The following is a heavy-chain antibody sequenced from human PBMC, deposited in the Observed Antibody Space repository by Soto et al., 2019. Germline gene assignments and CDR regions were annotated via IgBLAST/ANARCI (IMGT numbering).Heavy chain of an antibody. J-gene: IGHJ4*02. Sequence: GESLKISCKASGYSFTTYWIGWVRQMPGKGLEWMGIIYPGDSDTRYSPSFQGQVTISADKSITTTYLQWTSLRASDTAMYYCARLQAPGSSSGSDYWGQGTLVTVSS. D-gene: IGHD6-19*01. CDR1: GYSFTTYW. V-gene: IGHV5-51*01. CDR2: IYPGDSDT. CDR3: ARLQAPGSSSGSDY.